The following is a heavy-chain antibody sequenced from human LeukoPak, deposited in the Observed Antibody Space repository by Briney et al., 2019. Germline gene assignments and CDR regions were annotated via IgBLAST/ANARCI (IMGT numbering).Heavy chain of an antibody. D-gene: IGHD6-13*01. V-gene: IGHV1-2*02. Sequence: ASVKVSCKASGYTFTGYYMHWVRQAPGQGLEWMGWINPNSGGTNYAQKFQGRVTMTSDTSISTAYMELSRLRSDDTAVYYCAREDTAAAVYYFDYWGQGTLVTVSS. J-gene: IGHJ4*02. CDR1: GYTFTGYY. CDR3: AREDTAAAVYYFDY. CDR2: INPNSGGT.